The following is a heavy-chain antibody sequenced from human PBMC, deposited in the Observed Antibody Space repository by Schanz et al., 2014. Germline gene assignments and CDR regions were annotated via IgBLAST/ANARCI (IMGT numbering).Heavy chain of an antibody. CDR1: GYTFVSYS. V-gene: IGHV1-2*04. J-gene: IGHJ2*01. Sequence: QVQLVQSGAAVKKPGASVKVSCKASGYTFVSYSIHWVRQAPGQGLEWMGWINPNTGGTNYAQKFQGWVTMTRDTSISTAYMEVSRLKSDDTAVYYCARLSVAGRPHVNYWYFDLWGRGTLVTVSS. D-gene: IGHD6-19*01. CDR2: INPNTGGT. CDR3: ARLSVAGRPHVNYWYFDL.